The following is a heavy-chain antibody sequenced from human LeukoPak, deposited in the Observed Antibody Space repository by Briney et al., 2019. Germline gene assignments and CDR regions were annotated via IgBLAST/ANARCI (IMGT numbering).Heavy chain of an antibody. Sequence: GASVKVSCKASGGTFSIYAISWVRQAPGQGLEWMGGIIPIFGTANYARKFQGRVTITTDESTSTAYMELSSLRSEDTAVYYCARGSSSSPLNLDYWGQGTLVTVSS. D-gene: IGHD6-6*01. V-gene: IGHV1-69*05. CDR1: GGTFSIYA. J-gene: IGHJ4*02. CDR2: IIPIFGTA. CDR3: ARGSSSSPLNLDY.